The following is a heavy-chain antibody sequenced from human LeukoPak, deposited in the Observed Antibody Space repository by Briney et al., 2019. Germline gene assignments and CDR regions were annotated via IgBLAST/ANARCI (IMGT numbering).Heavy chain of an antibody. D-gene: IGHD3-22*01. V-gene: IGHV3-74*01. CDR2: ISGDGRDT. CDR3: ARDVQDSRTGGLDF. J-gene: IGHJ4*02. CDR1: GFTFSTYW. Sequence: GGSLRLSCAASGFTFSTYWIHWVRQAPGKGLVWVSRISGDGRDTRYADSVKGRFTISRDNAKNTVFLQMNSLRDEDTAVYYCARDVQDSRTGGLDFWGQGTLVTVSS.